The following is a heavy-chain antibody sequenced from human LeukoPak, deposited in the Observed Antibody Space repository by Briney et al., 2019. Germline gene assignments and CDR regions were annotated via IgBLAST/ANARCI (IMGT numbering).Heavy chain of an antibody. V-gene: IGHV3-30*02. Sequence: GGSLRLSCAASGFTFSSYGMHWVRQAPGKGLEWVAFIRYVGSNKYYADSVKGRFTISRDNSKNTLYLQMNSLRAEDTAVYYCAKDHCSSTSCYGDYWGQGTLVTVSS. CDR2: IRYVGSNK. D-gene: IGHD2-2*01. J-gene: IGHJ4*02. CDR3: AKDHCSSTSCYGDY. CDR1: GFTFSSYG.